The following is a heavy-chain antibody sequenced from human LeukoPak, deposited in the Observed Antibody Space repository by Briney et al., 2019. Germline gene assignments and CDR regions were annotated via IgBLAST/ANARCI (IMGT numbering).Heavy chain of an antibody. Sequence: GGSLRLSCAASGFTFSSYWMTWVRQAPGKGLEWVANIKRDGNEKNYVDSVKGRFSISRDNAKNSLYLQMDSLRAEDTAVYYCAKEGAYPIITYDSWGQGALVTASS. CDR3: AKEGAYPIITYDS. J-gene: IGHJ5*01. CDR1: GFTFSSYW. V-gene: IGHV3-7*01. D-gene: IGHD3-10*01. CDR2: IKRDGNEK.